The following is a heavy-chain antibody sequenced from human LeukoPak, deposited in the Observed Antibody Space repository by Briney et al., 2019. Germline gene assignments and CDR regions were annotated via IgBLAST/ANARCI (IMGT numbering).Heavy chain of an antibody. J-gene: IGHJ6*03. V-gene: IGHV4-59*01. CDR2: IYYSGST. CDR3: ARVIEGGYSYGSYYYYMDV. Sequence: PSATLSLTCTVAGGSISSYYWSWIRQPPGKRLEWIGYIYYSGSTNYNPSLKSRVTISVDTSKNQFSLKLSSVTAADTAVYYCARVIEGGYSYGSYYYYMDVWGKGTTVTIPS. D-gene: IGHD5-18*01. CDR1: GGSISSYY.